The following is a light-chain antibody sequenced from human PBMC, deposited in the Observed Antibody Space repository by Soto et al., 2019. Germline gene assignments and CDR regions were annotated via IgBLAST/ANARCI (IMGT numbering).Light chain of an antibody. CDR3: QQYNHWTPIT. J-gene: IGKJ5*01. V-gene: IGKV3-15*01. Sequence: EIVMAQSPATRSLSPGEIAALSCRASQSVRSRLAWYQQKPGQAPRLLIYGASTRATGVPARFSGSGSEKDFTITISSLQSEDFAVYYCQQYNHWTPITFGQGTRMEIK. CDR1: QSVRSR. CDR2: GAS.